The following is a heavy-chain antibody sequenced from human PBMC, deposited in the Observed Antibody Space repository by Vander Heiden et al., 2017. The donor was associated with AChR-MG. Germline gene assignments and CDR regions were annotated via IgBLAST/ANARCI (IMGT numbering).Heavy chain of an antibody. D-gene: IGHD3-16*01. CDR3: AVESYYEIRD. CDR2: VRTKADGGTR. CDR1: GLTFRNAW. J-gene: IGHJ4*02. V-gene: IGHV3-15*01. Sequence: EVQLVESGGDLVEPGGSLRLSCAVSGLTFRNAWMSWVRQAPGKGREWIGRVRTKADGGTREYAAPVKGRFTVSRDDSENMLYLQMNSLKTEDTGVYYCAVESYYEIRDWGQGTLVTVSS.